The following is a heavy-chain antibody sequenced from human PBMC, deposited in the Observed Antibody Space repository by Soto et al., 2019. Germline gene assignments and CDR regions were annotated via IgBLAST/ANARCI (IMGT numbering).Heavy chain of an antibody. J-gene: IGHJ4*02. CDR1: GGSISSGDYY. Sequence: SETLSLTCTVSGGSISSGDYYWSWIRQPPGKGLEWIGYIYYSGSTYYNPSLKSRVTISVDTSKNQFSLKLSSVTAADTAVYYCATEVVQAADQYFDYWGQGTLVTVSS. CDR3: ATEVVQAADQYFDY. V-gene: IGHV4-30-4*01. CDR2: IYYSGST. D-gene: IGHD2-2*01.